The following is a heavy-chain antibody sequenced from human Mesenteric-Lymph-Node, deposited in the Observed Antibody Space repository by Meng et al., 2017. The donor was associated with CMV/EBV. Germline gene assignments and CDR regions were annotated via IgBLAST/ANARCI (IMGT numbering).Heavy chain of an antibody. CDR2: MNPNSGNT. Sequence: CKASGSTVSSYAISWVRQAPGQGLEWMGWMNPNSGNTGYAQKFQGRVTMTRNTSISTAYMELSSLRSEDTAVYYCATHGGSSSSLGYWGQGTLVTVSS. CDR3: ATHGGSSSSLGY. V-gene: IGHV1-8*02. CDR1: GSTVSSYA. D-gene: IGHD6-13*01. J-gene: IGHJ4*02.